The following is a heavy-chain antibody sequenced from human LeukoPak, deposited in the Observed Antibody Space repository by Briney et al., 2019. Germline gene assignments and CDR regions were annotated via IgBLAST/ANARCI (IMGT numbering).Heavy chain of an antibody. CDR2: VYDSGTT. J-gene: IGHJ1*01. D-gene: IGHD3-22*01. Sequence: SETLSLTCTVSGGSISRYYWSWIRQPPGKGLEWFGYVYDSGTTNYNPSLKSRVTISVDTSKNQFSLKLSSVTAADTAVYYCARVGGFGDSSGYAEYFQHWGQGTLVTVSS. CDR3: ARVGGFGDSSGYAEYFQH. V-gene: IGHV4-59*01. CDR1: GGSISRYY.